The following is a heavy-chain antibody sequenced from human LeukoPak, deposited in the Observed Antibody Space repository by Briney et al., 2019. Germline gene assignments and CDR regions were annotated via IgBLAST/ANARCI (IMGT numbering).Heavy chain of an antibody. D-gene: IGHD4-17*01. V-gene: IGHV3-74*01. J-gene: IGHJ3*02. CDR3: AREESTVTDGFDI. CDR2: INSDESST. Sequence: GGPLRLSCGASVFTFSSYWMHWARQAPGKGLVWVSRINSDESSTSYADSVRRRFTIPRDNAKNTLYLQMNSLRAEGTAVYYCAREESTVTDGFDIWGQGTMVSVSS. CDR1: VFTFSSYW.